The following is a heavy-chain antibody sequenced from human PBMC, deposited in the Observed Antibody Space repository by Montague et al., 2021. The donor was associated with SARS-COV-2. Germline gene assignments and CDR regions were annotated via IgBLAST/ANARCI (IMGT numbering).Heavy chain of an antibody. Sequence: SETRSLTCTVSGGSISSSSYYWGWIRQPPGKGLEWIESIYYSGSTYYNPSLKSRVTISVDTSKNQFSLKLSSVTAADTAVYYCATYYDILTGYYIDAFDIWGQGTMVTVSS. CDR2: IYYSGST. CDR1: GGSISSSSYY. CDR3: ATYYDILTGYYIDAFDI. V-gene: IGHV4-39*01. J-gene: IGHJ3*02. D-gene: IGHD3-9*01.